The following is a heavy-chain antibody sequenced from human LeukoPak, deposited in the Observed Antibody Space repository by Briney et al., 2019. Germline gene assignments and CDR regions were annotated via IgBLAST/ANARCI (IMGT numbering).Heavy chain of an antibody. CDR3: AGLYYYGSGRSAPTTL. CDR2: IYYSGST. D-gene: IGHD3-10*01. V-gene: IGHV4-59*01. J-gene: IGHJ4*02. CDR1: GGSISSYY. Sequence: SETLSLTCTVSGGSISSYYWRWIRQPPGKGLEWIGYIYYSGSTNYNPSLKSRVPLSVHTSKNQFSLKLSSVTAADTAVYYCAGLYYYGSGRSAPTTLWGQGTLVTVSS.